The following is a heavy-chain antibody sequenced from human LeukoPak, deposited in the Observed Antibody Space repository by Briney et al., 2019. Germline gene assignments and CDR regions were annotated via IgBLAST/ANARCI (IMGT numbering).Heavy chain of an antibody. J-gene: IGHJ5*02. CDR2: ISGSGGST. CDR1: GFTFSSYA. D-gene: IGHD4-17*01. V-gene: IGHV3-23*01. Sequence: GGSLRLSCAASGFTFSSYAMSWVRQAPGKGLEWVSVISGSGGSTFYADSVKGRFTISRDNSKNTLYLQMNSLRAEDTAVYYCAKDYVYDDYFGKRFDPWGQGTLVTVSS. CDR3: AKDYVYDDYFGKRFDP.